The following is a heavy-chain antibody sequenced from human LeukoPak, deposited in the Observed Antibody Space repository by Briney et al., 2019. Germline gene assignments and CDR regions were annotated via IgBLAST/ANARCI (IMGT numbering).Heavy chain of an antibody. J-gene: IGHJ4*02. CDR3: ARDNDAVGTSIDL. D-gene: IGHD1-26*01. CDR1: GFTFSRYW. V-gene: IGHV3-74*01. Sequence: GGSLRLSCAASGFTFSRYWMHWVRQVPGEGLLWVARIKSDGSITWYADSVKGRFTISRDNARNTLFLQMHSLRAEDTALYYCARDNDAVGTSIDLWGQGTLVTVSS. CDR2: IKSDGSIT.